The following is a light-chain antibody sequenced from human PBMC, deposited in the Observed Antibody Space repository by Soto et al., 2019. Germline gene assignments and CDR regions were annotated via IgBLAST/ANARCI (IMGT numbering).Light chain of an antibody. CDR3: QQYRYYST. J-gene: IGKJ2*01. CDR1: QSLDSF. V-gene: IGKV1-5*03. Sequence: DIQMTRSPSTLSASVGDRVTITCRASQSLDSFLAWYQQKPGRAPKLLIYTASVLETGVPSRFSGSGSETEFFLTISSLQPDDFATYYCQQYRYYSTFGQGTKMDIK. CDR2: TAS.